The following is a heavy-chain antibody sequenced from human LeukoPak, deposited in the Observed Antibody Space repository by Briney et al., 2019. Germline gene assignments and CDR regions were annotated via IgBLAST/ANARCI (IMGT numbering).Heavy chain of an antibody. D-gene: IGHD2-2*01. V-gene: IGHV1-3*01. CDR3: ALIVPVASFDY. Sequence: ASVTVSCKASGYTFTNYAIHWVRQAPGQRLEWMGWINAGNGNTKYSQKFQGRVTITRDTSASTAYMELSSLRSEDTAIYYCALIVPVASFDYWGQGTLVTVSS. CDR2: INAGNGNT. J-gene: IGHJ4*02. CDR1: GYTFTNYA.